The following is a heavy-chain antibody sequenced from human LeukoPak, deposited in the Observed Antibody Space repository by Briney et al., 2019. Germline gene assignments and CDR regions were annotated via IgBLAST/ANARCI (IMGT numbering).Heavy chain of an antibody. V-gene: IGHV4-4*07. D-gene: IGHD3-10*01. CDR3: ARDSYYYGSGSYYNGGWFDP. CDR2: IYTSGST. Sequence: SDTLSLTCTVSGRSISSYYWSWIPQPAGKGLEWIGRIYTSGSTNHNPSLKSRGTMSVDTSKNQFSLKLNSVTAEDTAVYYCARDSYYYGSGSYYNGGWFDPWGQGTLVTVSS. J-gene: IGHJ5*02. CDR1: GRSISSYY.